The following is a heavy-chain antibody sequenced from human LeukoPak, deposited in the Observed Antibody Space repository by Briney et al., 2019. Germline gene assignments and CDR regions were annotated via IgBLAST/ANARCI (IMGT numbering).Heavy chain of an antibody. D-gene: IGHD1-26*01. J-gene: IGHJ6*02. V-gene: IGHV4-30-4*01. CDR2: IYYSGST. Sequence: WIGYIYYSGSTYYNPSLKSRVTISVDTSKNQFSLKLSSVTAADTAVYYCARGPSWDYGMDVWGQGTTVTVSS. CDR3: ARGPSWDYGMDV.